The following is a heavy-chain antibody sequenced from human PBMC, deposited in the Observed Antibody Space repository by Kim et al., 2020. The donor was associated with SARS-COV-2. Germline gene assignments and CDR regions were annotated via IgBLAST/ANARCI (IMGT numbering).Heavy chain of an antibody. CDR3: ANGRATARDY. J-gene: IGHJ4*02. CDR2: GST. D-gene: IGHD4-4*01. Sequence: GSTYYADAVKGRFTISRDNSKNTLYLQMNSLRAEDTAVYYCANGRATARDYWGQGTLVTVSS. V-gene: IGHV3-23*01.